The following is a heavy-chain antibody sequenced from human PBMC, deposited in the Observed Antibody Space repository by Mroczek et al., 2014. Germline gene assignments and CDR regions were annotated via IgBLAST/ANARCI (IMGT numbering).Heavy chain of an antibody. Sequence: QVQLQESGPGLVKPSETLSLTCTVSGGSISSYYWSWIRQPPGKGLEWIGYIYYSGSTNYNPSLKSRVTISVDTSKNQFSLKLSSVTAADTAVYYCARVKGSSRYYYMDVWGKGTTVTVSS. D-gene: IGHD6-6*01. V-gene: IGHV4-59*01. CDR3: ARVKGSSRYYYMDV. J-gene: IGHJ6*03. CDR1: GGSISSYY. CDR2: IYYSGST.